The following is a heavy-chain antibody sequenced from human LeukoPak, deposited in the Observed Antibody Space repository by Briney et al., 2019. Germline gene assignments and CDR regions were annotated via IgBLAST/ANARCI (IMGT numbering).Heavy chain of an antibody. V-gene: IGHV1-24*01. CDR2: FDLEDGET. J-gene: IGHJ6*02. CDR3: ATLEGYCSSTSCYGLGYYYGMDV. CDR1: GYTLTELS. D-gene: IGHD2-2*01. Sequence: ASVKVSCQVSGYTLTELSMHWVRQAPGKGLEWMGGFDLEDGETIYAQKFQGRVTMTEDTSTDTAYMALSSLRSEDTAVYYCATLEGYCSSTSCYGLGYYYGMDVWGQGTTVTVSS.